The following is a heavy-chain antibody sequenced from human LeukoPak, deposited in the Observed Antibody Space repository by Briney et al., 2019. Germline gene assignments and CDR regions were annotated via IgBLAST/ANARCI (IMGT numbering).Heavy chain of an antibody. Sequence: KSGGSLRLSCAASGFTFSSYAMSWVRQAPGKGLEWVSSISSSSNFIYYADSVKGRFTISRDNAKNSLYLQMNSLRAEDTAVYYCARGQNVVRGVIMWAGLDYWGQGTLVTVSP. J-gene: IGHJ4*02. CDR1: GFTFSSYA. CDR3: ARGQNVVRGVIMWAGLDY. V-gene: IGHV3-21*01. D-gene: IGHD3-10*01. CDR2: ISSSSNFI.